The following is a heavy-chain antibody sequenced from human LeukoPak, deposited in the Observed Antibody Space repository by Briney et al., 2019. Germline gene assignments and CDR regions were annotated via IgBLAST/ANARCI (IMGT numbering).Heavy chain of an antibody. CDR1: GFTVSSNY. Sequence: PGGSLRLSCAASGFTVSSNYMNWVRQAPGKGLEWVSIIYSGGSTYYADSVKGRFIISRDNSNNTLYLQMNSLRAEDTAVYYCARGGGYDFWSGPSTGSFDYWGQGTLVTVSS. J-gene: IGHJ4*02. CDR2: IYSGGST. CDR3: ARGGGYDFWSGPSTGSFDY. V-gene: IGHV3-66*01. D-gene: IGHD3-3*01.